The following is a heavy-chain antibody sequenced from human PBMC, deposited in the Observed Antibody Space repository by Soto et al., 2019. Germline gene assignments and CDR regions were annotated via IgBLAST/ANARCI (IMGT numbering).Heavy chain of an antibody. J-gene: IGHJ1*01. V-gene: IGHV4-34*01. CDR3: SRGMYSRPVSVYFQH. Sequence: SETLSLTCAVHGGSFRGYYWSWIRQPPGKGLEWIGEINHSGGTNYNPSLKSRVSISVDASKNQFSLQLTSVTAADTALYYCSRGMYSRPVSVYFQHWGQGTLVTVSS. D-gene: IGHD6-13*01. CDR2: INHSGGT. CDR1: GGSFRGYY.